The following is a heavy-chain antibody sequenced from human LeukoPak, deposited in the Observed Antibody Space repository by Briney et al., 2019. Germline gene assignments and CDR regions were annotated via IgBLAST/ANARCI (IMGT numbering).Heavy chain of an antibody. CDR2: INPNSGGT. J-gene: IGHJ4*02. V-gene: IGHV1-2*02. CDR3: ARLPLYCSGGSCYPYYFDY. CDR1: GYTFTGYY. D-gene: IGHD2-15*01. Sequence: ASVKVSCKASGYTFTGYYMHWVRQAPGQGLEWMGWINPNSGGTNYAQKFQGRVTMTRDTSISTAYMELSRLRSDDTAMYYCARLPLYCSGGSCYPYYFDYWGQGTLVTVSS.